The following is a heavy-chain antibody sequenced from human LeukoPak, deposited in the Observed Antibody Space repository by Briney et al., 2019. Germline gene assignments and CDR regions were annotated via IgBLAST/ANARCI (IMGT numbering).Heavy chain of an antibody. CDR2: ISSDNNYI. V-gene: IGHV3-21*01. CDR1: GFTFSSYS. CDR3: ARSRYCSGGSCPVFDY. D-gene: IGHD2-15*01. J-gene: IGHJ4*02. Sequence: PGGSLRLSCAASGFTFSSYSMNWVRQAPGKRLEWVSSISSDNNYIYYADSVKGRFTISRDNAKNSLYLQMNSLRAEDTAVYFCARSRYCSGGSCPVFDYWGQGTLVTVSS.